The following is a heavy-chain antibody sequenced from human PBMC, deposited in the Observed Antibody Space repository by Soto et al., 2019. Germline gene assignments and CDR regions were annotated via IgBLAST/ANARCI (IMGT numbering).Heavy chain of an antibody. CDR2: VYYSGNT. CDR3: ATTWEILTGYATFDY. CDR1: GGSIRSSSYY. J-gene: IGHJ4*02. Sequence: WETLSLTYTVSGGSIRSSSYYRIWIRQPPGKGLEWIGSVYYSGNTYYNPSLKSRVTISVDTSKNQFSLKLSSVTAADTAVYYCATTWEILTGYATFDYWGQGTLVTGSS. D-gene: IGHD3-9*01. V-gene: IGHV4-39*01.